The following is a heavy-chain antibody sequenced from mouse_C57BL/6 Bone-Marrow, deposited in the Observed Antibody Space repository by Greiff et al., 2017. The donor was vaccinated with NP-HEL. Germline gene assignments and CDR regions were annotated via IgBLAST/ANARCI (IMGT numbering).Heavy chain of an antibody. J-gene: IGHJ3*01. CDR3: TQGGNYVPFAY. CDR1: GFNIKDDY. Sequence: EVQLQQSGAELVRPGASVKLSCTASGFNIKDDYMHWVKQRPEQGLEWIGWIDPENGDTEYASKFQGKATITADTSSNTAYLQLSSLTSEDTAVYYCTQGGNYVPFAYWGQGTLVTVSA. CDR2: IDPENGDT. V-gene: IGHV14-4*01. D-gene: IGHD2-1*01.